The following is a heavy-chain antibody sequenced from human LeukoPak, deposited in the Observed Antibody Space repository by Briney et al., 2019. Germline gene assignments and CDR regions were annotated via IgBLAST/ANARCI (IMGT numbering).Heavy chain of an antibody. CDR1: GGSFSGYY. J-gene: IGHJ4*02. D-gene: IGHD4-17*01. V-gene: IGHV4-34*01. Sequence: SETLSLTCAGYGGSFSGYYWSWIRQPPGKGLEWIGEINHSGSTNYNPSLKSRVTISVDTSKNQFSLKLSSVTAADTAVYYCARLFGGVTTFDYWGQGTLVTVSS. CDR2: INHSGST. CDR3: ARLFGGVTTFDY.